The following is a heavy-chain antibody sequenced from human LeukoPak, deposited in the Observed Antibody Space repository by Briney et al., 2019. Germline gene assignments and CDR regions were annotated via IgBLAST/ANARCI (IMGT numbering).Heavy chain of an antibody. CDR1: GGSISNYY. V-gene: IGHV4-4*08. J-gene: IGHJ4*02. Sequence: PSETLSLTCTVSGGSISNYYWSWIRQPPGKGLEWIGYIYGSGSTHYNPSLKSRVTISVDTSKNQFSLRLSSVTAADTAVYYCARGQKEYYFDTTGYYNDYWGQGTLVTVSS. CDR2: IYGSGST. D-gene: IGHD3-22*01. CDR3: ARGQKEYYFDTTGYYNDY.